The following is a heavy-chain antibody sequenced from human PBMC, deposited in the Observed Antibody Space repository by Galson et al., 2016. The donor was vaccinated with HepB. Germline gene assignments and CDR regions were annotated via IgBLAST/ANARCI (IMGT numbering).Heavy chain of an antibody. CDR1: GFTFDKYG. CDR3: AIDPSQWHDLLFGN. D-gene: IGHD6-19*01. V-gene: IGHV3-23*01. J-gene: IGHJ4*02. CDR2: ICGRCGDM. Sequence: SLRLSCAASGFTFDKYGMTWFRQAPGKGLEWVSTICGRCGDMDYADSVKGRFTISRDDSKNTLYLHMNSLRVEDTATYYCAIDPSQWHDLLFGNWAQGTLVTVSA.